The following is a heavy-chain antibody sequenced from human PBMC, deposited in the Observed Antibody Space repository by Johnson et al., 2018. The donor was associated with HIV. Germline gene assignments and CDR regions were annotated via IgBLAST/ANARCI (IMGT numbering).Heavy chain of an antibody. CDR2: ISSSGTAK. J-gene: IGHJ3*02. V-gene: IGHV3-11*01. Sequence: QVQLVESGGGLVKPGGSLRLSCAASGFTFSDYYMNWVRQAPGKGLEWLSYISSSGTAKYYADSVKGRFTISRDNSKNTLYLQMNSLRAEDTAVYFCARVGRPWLPRDAFDIWGQGTMVTVSS. CDR1: GFTFSDYY. CDR3: ARVGRPWLPRDAFDI. D-gene: IGHD6-19*01.